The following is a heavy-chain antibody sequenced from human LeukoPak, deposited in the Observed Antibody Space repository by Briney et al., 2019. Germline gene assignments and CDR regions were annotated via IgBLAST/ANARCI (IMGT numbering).Heavy chain of an antibody. V-gene: IGHV4-39*07. D-gene: IGHD3-3*01. CDR3: ARGSFIRFLDP. CDR2: INHSGST. J-gene: IGHJ5*02. CDR1: GGSISSSSYY. Sequence: SETLSLTCTVSGGSISSSSYYWSWIRQPPGKGLEWIGEINHSGSTNYNPSLKSRVTISVDTSKNQFSLKLSSVTAADTAVYYCARGSFIRFLDPWGQGTLVTVSS.